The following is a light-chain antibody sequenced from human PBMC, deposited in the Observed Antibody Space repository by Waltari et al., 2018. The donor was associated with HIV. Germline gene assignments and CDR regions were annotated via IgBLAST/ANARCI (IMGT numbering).Light chain of an antibody. Sequence: QSALTQPRPVSGSPGQSVTISCTGTRSDVGGFNFVSWYQQHPGKAPKLMIYDVTKRPSGVPDRFSGSKFDNTASLTISGLQADDEADYYCCSYAGSYTLVVFGGGTKLTVL. CDR2: DVT. CDR3: CSYAGSYTLVV. J-gene: IGLJ2*01. V-gene: IGLV2-11*01. CDR1: RSDVGGFNF.